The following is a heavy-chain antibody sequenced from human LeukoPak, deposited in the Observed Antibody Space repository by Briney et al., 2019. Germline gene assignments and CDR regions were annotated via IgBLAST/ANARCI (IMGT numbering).Heavy chain of an antibody. J-gene: IGHJ1*01. CDR3: ARARSTHDPAFQH. D-gene: IGHD3-16*01. CDR2: ISAYNGNI. V-gene: IGHV1-18*01. Sequence: ASVKVSCKASGYTFTSFGINWVRQAPGQGLEWMGWISAYNGNINYAQMLQGRVTMTTDTSTSTAYMDLRSLRSDDTAVYYCARARSTHDPAFQHWGQGTLVTVSS. CDR1: GYTFTSFG.